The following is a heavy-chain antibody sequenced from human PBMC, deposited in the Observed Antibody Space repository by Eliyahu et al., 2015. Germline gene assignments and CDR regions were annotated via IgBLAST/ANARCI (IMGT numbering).Heavy chain of an antibody. CDR1: GFTFSSYA. CDR2: ISGSGGNA. J-gene: IGHJ4*02. CDR3: AKDSSGGVVRTPLN. D-gene: IGHD3-10*01. V-gene: IGHV3-23*01. Sequence: QPGGSLRLSCAASGFTFSSYAMSWVRQAPGKGLEWVSAISGSGGNAYYADSVKGRFTFSRDNSKSTLYLQMNSLRAEDTAVYYCAKDSSGGVVRTPLNWGQGTLVTVSS.